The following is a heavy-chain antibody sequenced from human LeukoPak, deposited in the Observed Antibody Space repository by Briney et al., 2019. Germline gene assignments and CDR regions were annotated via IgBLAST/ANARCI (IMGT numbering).Heavy chain of an antibody. CDR1: AYTFTSYG. D-gene: IGHD6-13*01. CDR2: ISAYNGNT. CDR3: ARVEVSSWYFDY. V-gene: IGHV1-18*01. J-gene: IGHJ4*02. Sequence: PSVKVSCKASAYTFTSYGISWVRHAPGQGLEWMGWISAYNGNTNYAQKLQGRVTMTTDTSTSTAYMELRSLRSDDTAVYYCARVEVSSWYFDYWGQGTLVTVSS.